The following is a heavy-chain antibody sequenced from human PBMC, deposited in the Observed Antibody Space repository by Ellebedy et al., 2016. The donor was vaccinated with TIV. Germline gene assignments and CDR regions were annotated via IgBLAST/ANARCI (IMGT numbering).Heavy chain of an antibody. V-gene: IGHV3-21*01. CDR2: ISTASTYI. J-gene: IGHJ5*02. CDR1: GFTFSSYS. Sequence: GESLKISCAASGFTFSSYSMHWVRQVPGKGLEWVSSISTASTYIYYADSVKGRFTISRDNAKNSLYLQMDNLRAEDTAVYYCARSGVVTAIRYNCFDPWGQGTLVTVSS. CDR3: ARSGVVTAIRYNCFDP. D-gene: IGHD2-21*02.